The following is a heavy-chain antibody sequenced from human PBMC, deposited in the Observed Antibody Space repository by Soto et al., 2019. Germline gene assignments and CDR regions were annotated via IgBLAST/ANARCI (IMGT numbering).Heavy chain of an antibody. V-gene: IGHV4-30-4*01. CDR3: ARGPPYYDFWSGKFFDY. Sequence: SETLSLTCAVSGGSISSSNWWSWIRQPPGKGLEWIGYIYYSGSTYYNPSLKSRVTISVDTSKNQFSLKLSSVTAADTAVYYCARGPPYYDFWSGKFFDYWGQGTLVTVSS. CDR1: GGSISSSNW. J-gene: IGHJ4*02. CDR2: IYYSGST. D-gene: IGHD3-3*01.